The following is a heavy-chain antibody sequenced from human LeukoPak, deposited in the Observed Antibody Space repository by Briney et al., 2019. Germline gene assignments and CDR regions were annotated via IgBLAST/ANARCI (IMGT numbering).Heavy chain of an antibody. Sequence: SGGSLRLSCAASGFTFSSYGMHWVRQAPGKGLEWVAVISYDGSNKYYADSVKGRFTISRDNSKNTLYLQMNSLRAEDTAVYYCARNGHYDILTGYYQYFQHWGKGTLVTVSS. J-gene: IGHJ1*01. D-gene: IGHD3-9*01. CDR1: GFTFSSYG. CDR2: ISYDGSNK. V-gene: IGHV3-30*03. CDR3: ARNGHYDILTGYYQYFQH.